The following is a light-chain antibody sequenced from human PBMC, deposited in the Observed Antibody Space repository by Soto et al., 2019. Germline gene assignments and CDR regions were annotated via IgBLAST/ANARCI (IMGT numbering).Light chain of an antibody. CDR1: HSVNSH. Sequence: MMMTQSPATLSVSPGERVTLSCRTSHSVNSHVAWYQQKPGQAPRLLLYGASIRATGIPVRFSGSGFGTEFTLTISSLQSEDFAVYYCQQYKNWPLFGQGTRLDIK. CDR2: GAS. CDR3: QQYKNWPL. V-gene: IGKV3-15*01. J-gene: IGKJ5*01.